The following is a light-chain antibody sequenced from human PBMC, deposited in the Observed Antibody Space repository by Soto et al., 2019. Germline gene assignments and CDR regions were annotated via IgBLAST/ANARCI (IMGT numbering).Light chain of an antibody. Sequence: QSALTQPASVSGSPGQSITISCTGTSSDIGSYNYVSWYQQHPGKAPKLMIYDVSNRPSGVSNRFSGSKSGNTASLIISGLQAEEEADYYCTSFTSSSTYVFGAGTKVTVL. CDR1: SSDIGSYNY. CDR3: TSFTSSSTYV. J-gene: IGLJ1*01. V-gene: IGLV2-14*01. CDR2: DVS.